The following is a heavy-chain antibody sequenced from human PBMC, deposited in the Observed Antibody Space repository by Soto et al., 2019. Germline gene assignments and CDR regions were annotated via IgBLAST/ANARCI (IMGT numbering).Heavy chain of an antibody. CDR3: ARAYYDFWSGYYNWFDP. CDR2: INPNSGGT. V-gene: IGHV1-2*04. D-gene: IGHD3-3*01. CDR1: GYTFTCYY. Sequence: ASVKVSCKASGYTFTCYYMHWVRQAPGQGLEWMGWINPNSGGTNYAQKFQGWVTMTGNTSISTAYMELSRLRSDDTAVYYCARAYYDFWSGYYNWFDPWGQGTLVTVSS. J-gene: IGHJ5*02.